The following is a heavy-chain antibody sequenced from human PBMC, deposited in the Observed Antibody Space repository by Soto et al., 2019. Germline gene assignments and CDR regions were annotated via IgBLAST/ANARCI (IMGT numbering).Heavy chain of an antibody. Sequence: ASETLSLTCSVSGASVSSSSFYWSWIRRPPGKGLEWIGFIYNNETFNYNPSLKSRVTLSVDTSKHQFSLKLSSVTAADTAVYYCARVPLRYSSSHNFDSWGQGALVTVSS. V-gene: IGHV4-61*01. CDR2: IYNNETF. CDR3: ARVPLRYSSSHNFDS. CDR1: GASVSSSSFY. J-gene: IGHJ4*02. D-gene: IGHD6-19*01.